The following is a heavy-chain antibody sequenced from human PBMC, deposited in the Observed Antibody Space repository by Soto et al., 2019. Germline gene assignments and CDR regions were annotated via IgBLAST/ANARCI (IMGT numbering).Heavy chain of an antibody. CDR2: ISHDGNKK. D-gene: IGHD3-16*01. CDR3: ARDGGDFDY. V-gene: IGHV3-33*05. Sequence: QVQLVESGGGVVQPGRSLRLSCATSGFIFSSYGIHWLRQAPGKGLEWLAIISHDGNKKYYADSVKGRFTISRDNSKNTVYLQMDSLRVEDTAVYYCARDGGDFDYWGQGTLVTGSS. J-gene: IGHJ4*02. CDR1: GFIFSSYG.